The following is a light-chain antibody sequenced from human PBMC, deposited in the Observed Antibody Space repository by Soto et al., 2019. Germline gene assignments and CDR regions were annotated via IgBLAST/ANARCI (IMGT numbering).Light chain of an antibody. V-gene: IGLV2-8*01. CDR2: EVS. CDR3: TSYVGSNNFPYV. Sequence: QSALTQPPSASGSPGQSVTLSCTGTSSDVGGYNYVSWYQQHPGKAPKLMIYEVSERPSGVPDRFSGSKSGNTASLTVSGLQADDEADYYCTSYVGSNNFPYVFGTGTKLTVL. J-gene: IGLJ1*01. CDR1: SSDVGGYNY.